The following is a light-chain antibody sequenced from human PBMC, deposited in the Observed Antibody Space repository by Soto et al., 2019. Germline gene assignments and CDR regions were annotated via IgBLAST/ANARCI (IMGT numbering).Light chain of an antibody. CDR1: QSVSSY. J-gene: IGKJ1*01. CDR2: DAS. CDR3: QQRGNWPLT. Sequence: EIVLTQSPATLSLSPGERATLSCRASQSVSSYFAWYQQKPGQAPRLLIYDASNRATGIPARFSGSGSGTDFTLTISSLEPEDFAVYYCQQRGNWPLTFGQATTVEIK. V-gene: IGKV3-11*01.